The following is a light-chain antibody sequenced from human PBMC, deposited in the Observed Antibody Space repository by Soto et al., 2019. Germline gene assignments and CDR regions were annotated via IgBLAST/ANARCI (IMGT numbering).Light chain of an antibody. CDR2: GNS. V-gene: IGLV1-40*01. CDR3: QSYDSRLRSYV. Sequence: QSVLTQPPSVSEAPGQRVTISCTGSSSNIGAGYDVHWYQQLPGTAPKLLIYGNSNRPSGVPDRFSGSKSGTSASLAITGLQAEDEADYYCQSYDSRLRSYVFGTGTKLTVL. CDR1: SSNIGAGYD. J-gene: IGLJ1*01.